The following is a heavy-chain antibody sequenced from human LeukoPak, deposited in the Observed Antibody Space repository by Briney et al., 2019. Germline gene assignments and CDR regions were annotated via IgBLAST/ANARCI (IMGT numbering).Heavy chain of an antibody. Sequence: ASVKVSCKASGYTFTSYGISWVRQAPGQGLEWMGWISAYNGNTNYEQKLQGRVTMTTDTSTSTAYMELRSLRSDDTAVYYCARDEYNWNDRSYYYYGMDVWGQGTTVTVSS. J-gene: IGHJ6*02. V-gene: IGHV1-18*01. CDR3: ARDEYNWNDRSYYYYGMDV. CDR1: GYTFTSYG. D-gene: IGHD1-1*01. CDR2: ISAYNGNT.